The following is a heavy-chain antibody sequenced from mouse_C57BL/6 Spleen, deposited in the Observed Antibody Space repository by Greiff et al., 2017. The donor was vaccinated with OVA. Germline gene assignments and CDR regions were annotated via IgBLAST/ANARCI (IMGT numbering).Heavy chain of an antibody. J-gene: IGHJ4*01. D-gene: IGHD1-1*01. CDR2: IDPSDSYT. V-gene: IGHV1-69*01. CDR1: GYTFTSYW. Sequence: QVQLKQPGAELVMPGASVKLSCKASGYTFTSYWMHWVKQRPGQGLEWIGEIDPSDSYTNYNQKFKGKSTLTVDKSSSTAYMQLSSLTSEDSAVYYCARGNYYGYYYSMDYWGQGTSVTVSS. CDR3: ARGNYYGYYYSMDY.